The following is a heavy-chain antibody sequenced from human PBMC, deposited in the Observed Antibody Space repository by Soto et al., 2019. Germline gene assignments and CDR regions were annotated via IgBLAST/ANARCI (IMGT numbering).Heavy chain of an antibody. CDR3: AKDRSSTSCYAFDY. D-gene: IGHD2-2*01. CDR1: GFTFSSYA. CDR2: IDSRGGSR. Sequence: GSLRLSCAACGFTFSSYAMSWVRQAPGKGLEWVSAIDSRGGSRYYADSVKGRFTISRDSSKNTLYLQMNSLRAEDTAVYYCAKDRSSTSCYAFDYWGQGTLVTVSS. V-gene: IGHV3-23*01. J-gene: IGHJ4*02.